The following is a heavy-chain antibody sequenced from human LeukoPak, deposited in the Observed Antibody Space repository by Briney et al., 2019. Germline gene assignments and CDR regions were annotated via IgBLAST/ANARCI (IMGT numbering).Heavy chain of an antibody. Sequence: SQTLSLTCAISGDSVSSNSAAWNWIRQSPSRGLEWLGRTYYRSKWYNDYAVSVKSRITINPDTSKNQFSLQLNSVTPEDTAVHYCARAGITGTLRNYYYRGMDVWGQGTTVTVSS. CDR3: ARAGITGTLRNYYYRGMDV. CDR2: TYYRSKWYN. V-gene: IGHV6-1*01. D-gene: IGHD1-20*01. CDR1: GDSVSSNSAA. J-gene: IGHJ6*02.